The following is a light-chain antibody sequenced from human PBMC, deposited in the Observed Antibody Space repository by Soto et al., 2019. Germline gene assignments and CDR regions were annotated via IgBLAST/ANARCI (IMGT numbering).Light chain of an antibody. Sequence: DIRFTQSPSFLSASVGDRVTITWRASQGINSYLAWYQQKPGKAPKLLIYAASTLQSGVPSRFSGSGSGTEFTLTISSLQPEDFATYYCQQLKSNLITFGQGTRREIK. V-gene: IGKV1-9*01. CDR3: QQLKSNLIT. CDR2: AAS. CDR1: QGINSY. J-gene: IGKJ5*01.